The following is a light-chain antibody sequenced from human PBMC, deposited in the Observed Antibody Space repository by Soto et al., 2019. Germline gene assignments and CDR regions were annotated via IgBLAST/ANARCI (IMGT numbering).Light chain of an antibody. CDR1: SSNIGSNY. CDR2: RNN. CDR3: AAWDDSLSGGVV. Sequence: QSVLTQPPSASGTPGQRVTISCSGSSSNIGSNYVYWYQQLPGTAPKLLIYRNNQRPSGVPDRFSGCKSGTSASLAISGLRCEDEADYYCAAWDDSLSGGVVFGGGTKLTVL. J-gene: IGLJ2*01. V-gene: IGLV1-47*01.